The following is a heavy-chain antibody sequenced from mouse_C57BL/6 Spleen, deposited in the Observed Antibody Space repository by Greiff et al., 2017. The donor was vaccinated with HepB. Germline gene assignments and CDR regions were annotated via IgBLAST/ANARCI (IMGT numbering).Heavy chain of an antibody. Sequence: DVMLVESGGGLVKPGGSLKLSCAASGFTFSSYTMSWVRQTPEKRLEWVATISGGGGNTYYPDSVKGRFTISREKAKNTLYLQMSSLRSEDTALYYCARHPLDGYYYAMDYWGQGTSVTVSS. J-gene: IGHJ4*01. CDR1: GFTFSSYT. CDR3: ARHPLDGYYYAMDY. D-gene: IGHD2-3*01. CDR2: ISGGGGNT. V-gene: IGHV5-9*01.